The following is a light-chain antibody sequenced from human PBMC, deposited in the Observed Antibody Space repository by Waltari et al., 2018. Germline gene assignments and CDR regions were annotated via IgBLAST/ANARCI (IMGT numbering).Light chain of an antibody. V-gene: IGKV3-20*01. J-gene: IGKJ1*01. Sequence: EIVLTQSPGTLSLSPGERPTLSCRASQSVGRSLAWYQRKPGQAPRLLIYDTSNRATGIPERFSGSGSGTDFSLTISRLEPEDFAVYYCQMYVRLPVTFGQGTKVEIK. CDR1: QSVGRS. CDR2: DTS. CDR3: QMYVRLPVT.